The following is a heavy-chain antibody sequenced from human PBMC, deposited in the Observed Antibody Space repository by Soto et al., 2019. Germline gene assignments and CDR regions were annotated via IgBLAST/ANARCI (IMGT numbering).Heavy chain of an antibody. CDR2: IYYSGTT. J-gene: IGHJ4*02. CDR3: ARREIQGPIDY. Sequence: SVTLPLTCAVSGYSISSSNWWGWIRQPPGKGLEWIGYIYYSGTTYYNPSLKSRVTMSVDTSKNQFSLKLTSVTAVDTAVYYCARREIQGPIDYWGQGTLVTVSS. D-gene: IGHD1-26*01. V-gene: IGHV4-28*01. CDR1: GYSISSSNW.